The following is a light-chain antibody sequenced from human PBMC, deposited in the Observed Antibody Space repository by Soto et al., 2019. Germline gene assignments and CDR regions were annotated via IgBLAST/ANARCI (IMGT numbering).Light chain of an antibody. CDR2: AAS. Sequence: DIQMTQSPSSLSASVGDRVTITCRASQSISSYLNWYQQKPGKAPKLLIYAASSLQSGVPSRFSGSGSGTDFTLTISSLQLEDFTTYHCQQSYSTPYTFGQGTKLEIK. V-gene: IGKV1-39*01. CDR3: QQSYSTPYT. J-gene: IGKJ2*01. CDR1: QSISSY.